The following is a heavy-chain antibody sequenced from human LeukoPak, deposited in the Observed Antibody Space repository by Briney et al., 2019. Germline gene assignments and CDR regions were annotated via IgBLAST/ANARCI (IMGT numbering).Heavy chain of an antibody. Sequence: PGGSLRLSCAASGFTFSSYGMHRVRQAPGKGLEWVAVISYDGSNKYYADSVKGRFTISRDNSKNTLYLQMNSLRAEDTAVYYCAKDIGFGEVYYYYGMDVWGQGTTVTVSS. V-gene: IGHV3-30*18. CDR1: GFTFSSYG. D-gene: IGHD3-10*01. CDR3: AKDIGFGEVYYYYGMDV. J-gene: IGHJ6*02. CDR2: ISYDGSNK.